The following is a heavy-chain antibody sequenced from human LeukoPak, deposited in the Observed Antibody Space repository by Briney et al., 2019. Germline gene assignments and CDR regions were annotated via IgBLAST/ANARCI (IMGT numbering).Heavy chain of an antibody. CDR3: ARGDGSGSGRWFDP. D-gene: IGHD3-10*01. CDR2: IYHTGST. CDR1: GGSISRGTYS. J-gene: IGHJ5*02. Sequence: SETLSLTCTVSGGSISRGTYSWSWIRQPPGEGLGWIGYIYHTGSTYYNPFLKGRVTISVDRSKNQFSLNLNFVTAADTALYYCARGDGSGSGRWFDPWGQGTLITVSS. V-gene: IGHV4-30-2*01.